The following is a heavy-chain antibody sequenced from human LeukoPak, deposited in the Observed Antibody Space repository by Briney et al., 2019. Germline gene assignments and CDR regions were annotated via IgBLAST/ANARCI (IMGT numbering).Heavy chain of an antibody. Sequence: GGSLRLSCVASGFTFNEYWMYWVRQAPGKGLVSVSRINSDGSIISYADSVKGRFTISRDNAKNSLYLQMNSLRAEDTAVYYCASSYDSSGYYPTYYFDYWGQGTLVTVSS. CDR2: INSDGSII. CDR3: ASSYDSSGYYPTYYFDY. V-gene: IGHV3-74*01. CDR1: GFTFNEYW. J-gene: IGHJ4*02. D-gene: IGHD3-22*01.